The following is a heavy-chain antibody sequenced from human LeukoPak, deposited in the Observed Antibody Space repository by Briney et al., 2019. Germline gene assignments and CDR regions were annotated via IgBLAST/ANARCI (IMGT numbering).Heavy chain of an antibody. CDR3: AKDLDTAMVSSGDY. Sequence: QPGGSLRLSCAASGFTFGSYAMSWVRQAPGKGLEWVSAISGSGGSTYYADSVKGRFTISRDNSKNTLYLQMNSLRAEDTAVYYCAKDLDTAMVSSGDYWGQGTLVTVSS. D-gene: IGHD5-18*01. J-gene: IGHJ4*02. CDR1: GFTFGSYA. CDR2: ISGSGGST. V-gene: IGHV3-23*01.